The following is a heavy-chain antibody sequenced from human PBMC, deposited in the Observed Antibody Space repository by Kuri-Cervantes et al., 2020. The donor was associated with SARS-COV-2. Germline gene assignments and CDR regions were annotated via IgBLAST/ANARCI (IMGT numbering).Heavy chain of an antibody. V-gene: IGHV3-15*07. J-gene: IGHJ6*02. CDR2: IKAKIDGGTT. Sequence: GESLKISCAASGFTFSDYSMNWVRQAPGKGLEWVGRIKAKIDGGTTDYVAPVKDRFTISRDDSKNMLYLQMNNLKIEDTAVYYCVQSRFCTNGVCHGGNYYYGLDVWGQGTTVTVSS. D-gene: IGHD2-8*01. CDR3: VQSRFCTNGVCHGGNYYYGLDV. CDR1: GFTFSDYS.